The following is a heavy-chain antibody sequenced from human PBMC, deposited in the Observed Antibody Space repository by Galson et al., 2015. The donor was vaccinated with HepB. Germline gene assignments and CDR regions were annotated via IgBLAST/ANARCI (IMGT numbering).Heavy chain of an antibody. V-gene: IGHV3-23*01. D-gene: IGHD6-19*01. CDR1: GFTFSSYA. CDR3: ATGSLAVAGYREYYFDY. CDR2: ISDSGDNT. J-gene: IGHJ4*02. Sequence: SLRLSCTASGFTFSSYAMSWVRQAPGKGLEWVSTISDSGDNTYYTDSVKGRFTISRDDSKNTLYLQMNSLRAEDTAIYYCATGSLAVAGYREYYFDYWGQGTLVTVSS.